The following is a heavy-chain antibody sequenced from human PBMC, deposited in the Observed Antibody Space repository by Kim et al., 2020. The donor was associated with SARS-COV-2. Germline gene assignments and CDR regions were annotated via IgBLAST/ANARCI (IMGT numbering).Heavy chain of an antibody. D-gene: IGHD2-21*02. V-gene: IGHV3-33*01. J-gene: IGHJ5*02. Sequence: GGSLRLSCAASGFTFSSYGMHWVRQAPGKGLEWVAVIWYDGSNKYYADSVKGRFTISRDNSKNTLYLQMNSLRAEDTDVYYCARADSCIGDCYSEGSDPWGQGTLVTVSS. CDR3: ARADSCIGDCYSEGSDP. CDR1: GFTFSSYG. CDR2: IWYDGSNK.